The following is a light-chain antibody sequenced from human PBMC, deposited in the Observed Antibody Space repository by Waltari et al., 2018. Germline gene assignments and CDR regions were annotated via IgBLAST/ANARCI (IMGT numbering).Light chain of an antibody. V-gene: IGLV2-14*03. CDR1: SSDVGSYNY. CDR2: DVS. Sequence: QSALTQPASVSGSPGQSITISCTGTSSDVGSYNYVSWYQQHPGKAPKLMIYDVSYRPSGVSNRFSGSKSGNTASLTISGLQAEDEADYYYSSYITTNTLELFGGGTSLTVL. J-gene: IGLJ2*01. CDR3: SSYITTNTLEL.